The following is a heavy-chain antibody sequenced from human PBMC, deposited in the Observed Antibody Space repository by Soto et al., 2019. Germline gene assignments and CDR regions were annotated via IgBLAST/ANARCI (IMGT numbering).Heavy chain of an antibody. V-gene: IGHV3-30*04. CDR1: GFTFNTYA. D-gene: IGHD3-22*01. CDR3: ARVSRAMIVVVITVSFDS. Sequence: GGSLRLSCAASGFTFNTYAMHWVRQAPGKGLEWVAVISYDGSNKYYADSVKGRFTISRDNSKNTLYLQMNSLRAEDTAVYYCARVSRAMIVVVITVSFDSWGQGTLVTVSS. J-gene: IGHJ4*02. CDR2: ISYDGSNK.